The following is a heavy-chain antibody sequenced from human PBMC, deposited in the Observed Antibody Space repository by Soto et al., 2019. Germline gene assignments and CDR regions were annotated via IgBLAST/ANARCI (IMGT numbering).Heavy chain of an antibody. J-gene: IGHJ5*02. CDR2: IYYSGST. CDR1: GGSISSYY. Sequence: SETLSLTCTVSGGSISSYYWSWIRQPPGKGLEWIGYIYYSGSTNYNPSLKSRVTISVDTSKNQFSLKLSFVTAADTAVYYCASTPYYDFWSGYYYNWFDPWGQGTLVTVSS. V-gene: IGHV4-59*08. D-gene: IGHD3-3*01. CDR3: ASTPYYDFWSGYYYNWFDP.